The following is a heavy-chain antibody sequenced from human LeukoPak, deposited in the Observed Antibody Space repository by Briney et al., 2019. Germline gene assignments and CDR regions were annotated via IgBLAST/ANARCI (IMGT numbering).Heavy chain of an antibody. Sequence: SETLSLTCAVSGGSISSGGYSWSWIRQPPGKGLEWIGYIYHSGSTYYNPSLKSRVTISVDRSKNQFSLKLSSVTAADTAVYYCARGIAVAGTPYYGMDVWGQGTAVTVSS. D-gene: IGHD6-19*01. V-gene: IGHV4-30-2*01. CDR3: ARGIAVAGTPYYGMDV. CDR2: IYHSGST. CDR1: GGSISSGGYS. J-gene: IGHJ6*02.